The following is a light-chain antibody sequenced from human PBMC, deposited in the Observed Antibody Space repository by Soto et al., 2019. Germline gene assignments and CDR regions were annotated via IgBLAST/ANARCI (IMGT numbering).Light chain of an antibody. Sequence: VLTQSRGTLSLSPGERATLSCRARQSVSSSYLAWYQQKPGQAPRLLIYGASSRATGIPDRFSGSGSGTDFTLTTSRLEPEDFAVYYCQQYGSSLTVGGGTKVDSK. CDR3: QQYGSSLT. V-gene: IGKV3-20*01. J-gene: IGKJ4*01. CDR2: GAS. CDR1: QSVSSSY.